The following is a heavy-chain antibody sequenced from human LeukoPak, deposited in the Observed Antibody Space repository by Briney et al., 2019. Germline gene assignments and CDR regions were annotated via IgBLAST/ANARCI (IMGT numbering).Heavy chain of an antibody. CDR2: FYYSGST. CDR1: GGSISSYY. V-gene: IGHV4-59*01. D-gene: IGHD5-18*01. Sequence: PSETLSLTCTVSGGSISSYYWSWIRQPPGKGLEWIGYFYYSGSTNYNPSLKSRVTISVDASKDQFSLKLSSVTAADTAVYYCARVIRRYSYGYQGAFDYWGQGTLVTVSS. CDR3: ARVIRRYSYGYQGAFDY. J-gene: IGHJ4*02.